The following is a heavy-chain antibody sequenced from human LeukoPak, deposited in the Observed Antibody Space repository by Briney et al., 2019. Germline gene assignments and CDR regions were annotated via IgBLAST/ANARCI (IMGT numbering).Heavy chain of an antibody. V-gene: IGHV3-21*05. Sequence: PGGSLRLSCAASGFTFSSYGMHWVRQALAKGLEWVSYISSRSEYTSYADSVKGRFTVSRDNAKSSLYLQMNSLRAEDTAVYYCARCQYNSSPDFWGQGTLVTVSP. CDR1: GFTFSSYG. D-gene: IGHD6-19*01. J-gene: IGHJ4*02. CDR2: ISSRSEYT. CDR3: ARCQYNSSPDF.